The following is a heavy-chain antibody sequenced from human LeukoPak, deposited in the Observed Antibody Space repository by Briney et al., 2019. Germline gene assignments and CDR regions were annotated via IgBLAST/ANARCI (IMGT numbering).Heavy chain of an antibody. CDR1: GFTFSSYS. J-gene: IGHJ4*02. CDR2: ISSSSSYI. CDR3: ARVGTGDEWEHPTDY. D-gene: IGHD1-26*01. V-gene: IGHV3-21*01. Sequence: GGSLRLSCAASGFTFSSYSMNWVRQAPGKGLEWVSSISSSSSYIYYADSVKGRFTISRDNAKNSLYLQMNSLRAEDTAVYYCARVGTGDEWEHPTDYWGQGTLVTVSS.